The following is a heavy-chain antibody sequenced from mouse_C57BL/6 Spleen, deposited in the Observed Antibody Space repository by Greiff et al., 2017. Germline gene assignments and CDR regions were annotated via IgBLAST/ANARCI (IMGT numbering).Heavy chain of an antibody. CDR2: IRLKSDNYAT. D-gene: IGHD2-3*01. Sequence: EVKLVESGGGLVQPGGSMKLSCVASGFTFSNYWMNWVRQSPEKGLEWVAQIRLKSDNYATHYAESVKGRFTISRDDSKSSVYLQMNNLRAEDTGIYYCTTDGYQGYWGQGTLVTVAA. CDR1: GFTFSNYW. V-gene: IGHV6-3*01. J-gene: IGHJ3*01. CDR3: TTDGYQGY.